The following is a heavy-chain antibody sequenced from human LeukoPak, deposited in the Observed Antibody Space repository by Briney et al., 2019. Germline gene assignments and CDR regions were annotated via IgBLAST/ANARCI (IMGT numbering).Heavy chain of an antibody. V-gene: IGHV4-31*03. CDR1: GGSISSGAYY. D-gene: IGHD4-17*01. CDR3: ARDNGDYSGHFDY. J-gene: IGHJ4*02. Sequence: PSETLSLTCTVSGGSISSGAYYWSWIRQLPGKGLEWIGYIYYSGSTYYNPSLKSRITISVDTSKNQFSLKLSSVTAADTAVYYCARDNGDYSGHFDYWGQGTLVTVSS. CDR2: IYYSGST.